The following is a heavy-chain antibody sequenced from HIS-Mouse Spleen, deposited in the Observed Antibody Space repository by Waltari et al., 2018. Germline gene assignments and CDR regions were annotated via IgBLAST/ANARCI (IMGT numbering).Heavy chain of an antibody. V-gene: IGHV3-48*01. D-gene: IGHD4-4*01. CDR1: GFTFSSYC. CDR2: ISSSSSTI. CDR3: ARDLGEGYSNYYFDY. J-gene: IGHJ4*02. Sequence: EVQLVESGGGLVQPGGSLRLSCAASGFTFSSYCMNGFRQAPGKGLEWVSYISSSSSTIYYADSVKGRFTISRDNAKNSLYLQMNSLRAEDTAVYYCARDLGEGYSNYYFDYWGQGTLVTVSS.